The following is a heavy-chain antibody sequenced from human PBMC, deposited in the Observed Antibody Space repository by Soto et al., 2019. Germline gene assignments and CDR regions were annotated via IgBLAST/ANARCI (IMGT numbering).Heavy chain of an antibody. CDR3: ARTYYYDSSGYHSPFDY. CDR1: GGSISSGGYY. Sequence: SETLSLTCSVSGGSISSGGYYWSWIRQHPGKGLEWIGYIYYSGSTYYNPSLKSRVTISVDTSKNQFSLKLSSVTAADTAVYYCARTYYYDSSGYHSPFDYWGQGTLVTVSS. CDR2: IYYSGST. V-gene: IGHV4-31*03. D-gene: IGHD3-22*01. J-gene: IGHJ4*02.